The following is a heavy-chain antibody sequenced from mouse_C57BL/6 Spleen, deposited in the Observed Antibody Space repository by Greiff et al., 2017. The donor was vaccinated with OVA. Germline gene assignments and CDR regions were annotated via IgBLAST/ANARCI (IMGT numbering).Heavy chain of an antibody. V-gene: IGHV1-59*01. Sequence: QVQLQQPGAELVRPGPSVKLSCKASGYTFTSYWMHWVKQRPGEGLEWIGVIDPSDSYTNYNQKFKGKATLTVDTSSSTAYMQLSSLTSEDSAVYYCARRYGNYVYYAMDYWGQGTSVTVSS. CDR3: ARRYGNYVYYAMDY. D-gene: IGHD2-10*02. CDR2: IDPSDSYT. CDR1: GYTFTSYW. J-gene: IGHJ4*01.